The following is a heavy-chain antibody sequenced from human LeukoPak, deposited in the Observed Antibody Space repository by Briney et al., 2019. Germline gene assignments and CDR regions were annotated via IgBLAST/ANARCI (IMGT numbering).Heavy chain of an antibody. CDR3: VRDYFRGDIVATIMDY. CDR1: GYTFTDYY. Sequence: ASVKVSCKTSGYTFTDYYMHWVRQAPGQGLEWMGWINPSSGGTNYAQKFQGRVTMTRDTSISTAYMELSRLRSDDTAVYYCVRDYFRGDIVATIMDYWGQGTLVTVSS. CDR2: INPSSGGT. D-gene: IGHD5-12*01. V-gene: IGHV1-2*02. J-gene: IGHJ4*02.